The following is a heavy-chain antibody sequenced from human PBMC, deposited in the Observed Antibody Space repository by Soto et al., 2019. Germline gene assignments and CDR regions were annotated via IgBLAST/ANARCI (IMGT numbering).Heavy chain of an antibody. Sequence: QVQLVQSGAEVKEPGSSVNVSCKTSGGTFGNTAVTWVRQVPGQGLEWIGGIVPLFGTANYAQKFRGRVMITADESTSTASMDRSSLRSDDTAIYYCARDGDPGYSFWSGPLGGGRFDPWGQGTLVTVSS. V-gene: IGHV1-69*12. J-gene: IGHJ5*02. CDR2: IVPLFGTA. CDR3: ARDGDPGYSFWSGPLGGGRFDP. D-gene: IGHD3-3*01. CDR1: GGTFGNTA.